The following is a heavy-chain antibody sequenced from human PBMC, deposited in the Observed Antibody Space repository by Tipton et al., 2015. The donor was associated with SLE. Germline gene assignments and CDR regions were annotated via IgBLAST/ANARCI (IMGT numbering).Heavy chain of an antibody. V-gene: IGHV4-39*07. J-gene: IGHJ3*02. Sequence: TLSLTCTVSGGSISSSSYYWGWIRQPPGKGLEWIGSIYHSGSTYYNPSLKSRVTISVDTSKHQFSLKLSSVTAADTAVYFCARGVRYSSGQSAFDIWGQGTMVSVSS. CDR2: IYHSGST. CDR1: GGSISSSSYY. CDR3: ARGVRYSSGQSAFDI. D-gene: IGHD6-25*01.